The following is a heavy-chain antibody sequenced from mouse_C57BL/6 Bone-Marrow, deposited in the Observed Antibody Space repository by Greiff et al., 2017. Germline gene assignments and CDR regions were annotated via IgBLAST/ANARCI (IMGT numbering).Heavy chain of an antibody. V-gene: IGHV1-63*01. J-gene: IGHJ4*01. Sequence: VQLQQSGAELVRPGTSVKMSCKASGYTFTNYWIGWAKQRPGHGLEWIGDIYPGGGSTNYNEKFKGKATLTADKSSSTAYMQFSSLTSEDSAIYYCARVGLYYYAMDYWGQGTSVTVSS. CDR1: GYTFTNYW. D-gene: IGHD1-1*01. CDR2: IYPGGGST. CDR3: ARVGLYYYAMDY.